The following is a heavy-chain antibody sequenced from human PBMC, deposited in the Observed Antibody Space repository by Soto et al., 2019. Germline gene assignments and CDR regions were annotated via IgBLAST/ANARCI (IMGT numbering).Heavy chain of an antibody. Sequence: PGGSLRLSCAASGFTFSNAWMNWVRQAPGKGLERVGRIKSKTDGGTTDYAAPVKGRFTISRYDSKNTLYLQMNSLKTEDTAVYYCTTYSSSWYPLDYWGQGTLVTVS. V-gene: IGHV3-15*07. D-gene: IGHD6-13*01. CDR2: IKSKTDGGTT. CDR3: TTYSSSWYPLDY. CDR1: GFTFSNAW. J-gene: IGHJ4*02.